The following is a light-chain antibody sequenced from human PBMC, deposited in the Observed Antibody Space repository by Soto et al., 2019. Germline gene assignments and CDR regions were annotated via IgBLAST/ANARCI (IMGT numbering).Light chain of an antibody. J-gene: IGLJ2*01. V-gene: IGLV3-1*01. CDR1: KWGDKY. CDR3: QALGSSIVV. Sequence: SYELTQPPSVSVSPGQTASITCSGDKWGDKYACWYQQKPGQSPVLVIYQNNKRPSGIPDRFSGSNSGNTATLTVSGTQATDEADYNCQALGSSIVVFGGETKLSDL. CDR2: QNN.